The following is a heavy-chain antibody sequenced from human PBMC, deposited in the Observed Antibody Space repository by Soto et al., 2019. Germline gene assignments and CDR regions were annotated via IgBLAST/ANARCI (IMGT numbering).Heavy chain of an antibody. V-gene: IGHV1-8*02. J-gene: IGHJ5*02. CDR3: ARMASAGTLNWFDP. CDR1: GYTFINFD. Sequence: ASVKVSCKASGYTFINFDISWVRQAAGQGLEWLGWMNPGSGKTGYASKFQGRVAMTRDASTGTSHLELSSLTSDDTAVYYCARMASAGTLNWFDPWGQGTLVTVS. CDR2: MNPGSGKT. D-gene: IGHD6-13*01.